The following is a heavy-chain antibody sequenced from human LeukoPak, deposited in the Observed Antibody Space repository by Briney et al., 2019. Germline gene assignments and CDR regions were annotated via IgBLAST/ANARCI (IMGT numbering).Heavy chain of an antibody. CDR2: ISGDGGST. Sequence: QPGGSLRLSCAASGFTFDDYAMHWVRQAPGEGLEWVSLISGDGGSTYYADSVKGRFTISRDNSKNSLYLQMNSLRTEDTALYYCAKDSAPYYDFWSGYNYFDYWGQGTLVTVSS. CDR3: AKDSAPYYDFWSGYNYFDY. V-gene: IGHV3-43*02. J-gene: IGHJ4*02. D-gene: IGHD3-3*01. CDR1: GFTFDDYA.